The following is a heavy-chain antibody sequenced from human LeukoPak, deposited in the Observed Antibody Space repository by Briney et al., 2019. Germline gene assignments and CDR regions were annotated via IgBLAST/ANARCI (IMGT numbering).Heavy chain of an antibody. CDR1: GGSISSYY. D-gene: IGHD6-19*01. J-gene: IGHJ4*02. CDR2: INHSGST. CDR3: ASGYSSGWYAPSLDY. Sequence: NPSETLSLTCTVSGGSISSYYWSWIRQPPGKGLEWIGEINHSGSTNYNPSLKSRVTISVDTSKNQFSLKLSSVTAADTAVYYCASGYSSGWYAPSLDYWGQGTLVTVSS. V-gene: IGHV4-34*01.